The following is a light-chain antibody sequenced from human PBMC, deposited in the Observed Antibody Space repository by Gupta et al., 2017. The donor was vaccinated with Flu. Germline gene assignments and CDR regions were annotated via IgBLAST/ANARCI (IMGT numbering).Light chain of an antibody. CDR1: SSDIGSYDY. CDR2: DVS. V-gene: IGLV2-14*04. Sequence: INIPSTGTSSDIGSYDYVSWYQQSPGRPPKLMIYDVSNRPSGISDRFSGSKSGNTASLTISGLQAEDEADYYCSSYSATGALALFGGGTKVTVL. CDR3: SSYSATGALAL. J-gene: IGLJ2*01.